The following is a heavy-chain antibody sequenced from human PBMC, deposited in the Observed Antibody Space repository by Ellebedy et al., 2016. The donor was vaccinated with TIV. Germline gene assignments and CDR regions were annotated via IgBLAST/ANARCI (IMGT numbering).Heavy chain of an antibody. CDR2: IYHSGST. D-gene: IGHD6-19*01. V-gene: IGHV4-4*02. CDR1: GDSISSSNW. J-gene: IGHJ4*02. Sequence: MPSETLSLTCAVSGDSISSSNWWSWVRQPPGKGLEWIGEIYHSGSTNYNPSLQTRVTISVDKSKNQFPLKLNAGTAADTAVYFCARFEAVAGCGFDYWGQGTLVTVSS. CDR3: ARFEAVAGCGFDY.